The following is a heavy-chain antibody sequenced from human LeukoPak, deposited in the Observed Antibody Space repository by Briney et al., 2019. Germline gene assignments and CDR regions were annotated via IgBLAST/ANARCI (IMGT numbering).Heavy chain of an antibody. CDR1: GGSISSYY. CDR2: IYYSGST. J-gene: IGHJ5*02. V-gene: IGHV4-59*01. CDR3: ARDSQYYDFWSGYSYDNWFDP. Sequence: SETLSLTCTVSGGSISSYYWSWIRQPPGKGLEWIGYIYYSGSTNYNPSLKSRVTISVDTSKNQFSLKLSSVTAADTAVYCCARDSQYYDFWSGYSYDNWFDPWGQGTLVTVSS. D-gene: IGHD3-3*01.